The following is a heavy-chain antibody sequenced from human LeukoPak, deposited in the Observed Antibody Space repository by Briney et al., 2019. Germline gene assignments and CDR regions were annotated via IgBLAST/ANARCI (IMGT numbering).Heavy chain of an antibody. CDR1: GGSISGYY. D-gene: IGHD4-23*01. Sequence: PSETRSLTCTVSGGSISGYYYNWIRQPPGKGLEWIGYIYYSGSTNYNPSLKSRVTISLDTSKNQFSLKLSSVTTADTAVYYCARSVVTLYWYFDLWGRGTLVTVSS. V-gene: IGHV4-59*01. CDR3: ARSVVTLYWYFDL. J-gene: IGHJ2*01. CDR2: IYYSGST.